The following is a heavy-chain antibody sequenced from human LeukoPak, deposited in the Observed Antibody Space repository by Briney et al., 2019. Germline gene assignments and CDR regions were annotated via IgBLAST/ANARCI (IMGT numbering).Heavy chain of an antibody. J-gene: IGHJ5*02. CDR1: VGSFSGYY. CDR2: INHSGST. D-gene: IGHD2-15*01. V-gene: IGHV4-34*01. CDR3: ARGGRYCSGGSCYSTYKTQFNWFDP. Sequence: SETLSLTCAVYVGSFSGYYWSWIRQPPGKGLEWIGEINHSGSTNYNPSLKSRVTISVDTSKNQFSLKLSSVTAADTAVYYCARGGRYCSGGSCYSTYKTQFNWFDPWGQGTLVTVSS.